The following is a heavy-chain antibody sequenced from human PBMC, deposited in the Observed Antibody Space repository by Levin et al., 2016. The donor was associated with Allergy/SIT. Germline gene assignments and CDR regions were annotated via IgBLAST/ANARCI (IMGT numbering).Heavy chain of an antibody. D-gene: IGHD4-11*01. V-gene: IGHV3-23*01. Sequence: WIRQPPGKGLEWVSAISGSGGSTYYADSVKGRFTISRDNSKNTLYLQMNSLRAEDTAVYYCAREVTTYGMDVWGQGTTVTVSS. CDR2: ISGSGGST. J-gene: IGHJ6*02. CDR3: AREVTTYGMDV.